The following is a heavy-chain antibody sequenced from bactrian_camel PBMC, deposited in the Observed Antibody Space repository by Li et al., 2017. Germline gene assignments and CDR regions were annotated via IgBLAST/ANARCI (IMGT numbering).Heavy chain of an antibody. CDR1: GSFRC. CDR2: ISKAGSFA. Sequence: HVQLVESGGGSVQAGGSLRLSCAFSGSFRCMAWFRQAPGQEREGVATISKAGSFARYSDSVKGRFTISRDNAKNSLYLQMDSLKTEDSAMYYCSDGVADRWDASYWGQGTQVTVS. D-gene: IGHD1*01. CDR3: SDGVADRWDASY. V-gene: IGHV3S54*01. J-gene: IGHJ4*01.